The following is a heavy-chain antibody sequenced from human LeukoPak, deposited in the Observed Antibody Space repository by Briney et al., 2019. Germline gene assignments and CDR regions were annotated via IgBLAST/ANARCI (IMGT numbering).Heavy chain of an antibody. CDR3: TRNGRVRRVVKDLFEY. CDR1: GYTFTDYD. CDR2: VSPYNGNT. Sequence: ASVKVSCKTSGYTFTDYDITWVRQAPGQGLEWMGRVSPYNGNTYYSQRFQDRVTITKDTSTGTAYMDLRNLRTDDTAMYYCTRNGRVRRVVKDLFEYWGQGTLVAVSS. D-gene: IGHD3-10*01. V-gene: IGHV1-18*01. J-gene: IGHJ4*02.